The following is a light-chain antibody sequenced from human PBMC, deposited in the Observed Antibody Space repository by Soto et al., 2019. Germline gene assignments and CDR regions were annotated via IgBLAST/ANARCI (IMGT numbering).Light chain of an antibody. CDR3: QQLNSYPLFT. CDR1: QGISSY. J-gene: IGKJ3*01. V-gene: IGKV1-9*01. Sequence: DIPLTQSPSFLSASVGDRVTITCRASQGISSYLAWYQQKPGKAPKLLIYAASTLQSGVPLRFSGSGSGTEFTLTISSLQPEDFATYYCQQLNSYPLFTFGPGTKVDIK. CDR2: AAS.